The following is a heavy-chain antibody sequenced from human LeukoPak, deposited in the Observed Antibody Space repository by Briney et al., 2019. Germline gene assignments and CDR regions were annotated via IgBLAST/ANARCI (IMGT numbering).Heavy chain of an antibody. V-gene: IGHV3-23*01. J-gene: IGHJ4*02. CDR2: IADNGVYT. D-gene: IGHD2-15*01. CDR1: GFTFSSYA. Sequence: PGGSLRLSCAGSGFTFSSYAMSWVRQAPGKGLEWVSAIADNGVYTYRADSVKGRFTISRDNSKNTLYLQMNSLRAEDSAVYYCAKSTLGYCSGSRCYPIDYWGQGALVTVSS. CDR3: AKSTLGYCSGSRCYPIDY.